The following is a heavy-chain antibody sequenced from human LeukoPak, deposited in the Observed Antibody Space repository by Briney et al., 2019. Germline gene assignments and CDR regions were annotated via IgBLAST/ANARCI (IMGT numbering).Heavy chain of an antibody. D-gene: IGHD1-1*01. CDR2: IYTSGST. CDR3: ARVSWNPPYYYYMDV. CDR1: GGSISSYY. V-gene: IGHV4-4*07. J-gene: IGHJ6*03. Sequence: SETLSLTCTVSGGSISSYYWSWIRQPAGKGLEWIGRIYTSGSTNYNPSLKSRVTMSVDTSKNQFSLKLSSVTAADTAVYYCARVSWNPPYYYYMDVWGKGTTVTVSS.